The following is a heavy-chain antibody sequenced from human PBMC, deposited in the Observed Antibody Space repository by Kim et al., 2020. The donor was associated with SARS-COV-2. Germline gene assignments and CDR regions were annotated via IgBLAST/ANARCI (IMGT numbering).Heavy chain of an antibody. V-gene: IGHV3-15*01. Sequence: GGSLRLSCAASGFTFSNAWMSWVRQAPGKGLEWVGRIKSKTDGGTTDYAAPVKGRFTISRDDSKNTLYLQMNSLKTEDTAVYYCTTGPPNSSGWYDYYYYGMDVWGQGTTVTVSS. CDR2: IKSKTDGGTT. J-gene: IGHJ6*02. CDR3: TTGPPNSSGWYDYYYYGMDV. CDR1: GFTFSNAW. D-gene: IGHD6-19*01.